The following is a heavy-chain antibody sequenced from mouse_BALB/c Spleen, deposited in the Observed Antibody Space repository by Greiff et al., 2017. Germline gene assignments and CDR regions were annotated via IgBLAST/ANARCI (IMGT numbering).Heavy chain of an antibody. J-gene: IGHJ1*01. D-gene: IGHD1-1*01. Sequence: EVQLQQSGTVLTRPGASVKMSCKASGYSFTSYWMHWVKQRPGQGLEWIGAIYPGNSDTSYNQKFKGKAKLTAVTSASTAYMELSSLTNEDSAVYYCTRSGYYYGSSYSYWYFDVWGAGTTVTVSS. CDR2: IYPGNSDT. CDR3: TRSGYYYGSSYSYWYFDV. V-gene: IGHV1-5*01. CDR1: GYSFTSYW.